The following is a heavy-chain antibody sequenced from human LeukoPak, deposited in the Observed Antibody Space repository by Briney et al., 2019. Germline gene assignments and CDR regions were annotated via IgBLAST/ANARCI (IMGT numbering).Heavy chain of an antibody. Sequence: SETLSLTCAVYGGSFSGYYWSWIRQPPGKGLEWIGEINHSGSTNYNPSLKSRVTISVDTSKNQFSLKLSSVTAADTAVYYCAKFPPPALRFCSSTSCYGGVFDIWGKGKMVTVSS. CDR1: GGSFSGYY. CDR3: AKFPPPALRFCSSTSCYGGVFDI. CDR2: INHSGST. V-gene: IGHV4-34*01. D-gene: IGHD2-2*01. J-gene: IGHJ3*02.